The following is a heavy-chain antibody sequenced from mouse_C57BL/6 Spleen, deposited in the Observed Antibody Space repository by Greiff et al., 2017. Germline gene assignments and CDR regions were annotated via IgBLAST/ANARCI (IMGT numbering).Heavy chain of an antibody. J-gene: IGHJ2*01. V-gene: IGHV1-80*01. CDR2: IYPGDGDT. CDR1: GYAFSSYW. D-gene: IGHD2-3*01. CDR3: ARSGIYDGYYLGYFDY. Sequence: VKLQESGAELVKPGASVKISCKASGYAFSSYWMNWVKQRPGKGLEWIGQIYPGDGDTNYNGKFKGKATLTADKSSSTAYMQLSSLTSEDSAVYFCARSGIYDGYYLGYFDYWGQGTTLTVSS.